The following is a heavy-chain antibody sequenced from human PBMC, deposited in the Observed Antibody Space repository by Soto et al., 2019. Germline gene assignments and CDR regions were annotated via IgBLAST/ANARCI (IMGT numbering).Heavy chain of an antibody. Sequence: QVQLQESGPGLVKPSETLSLTCTVSGGSISSYYWSWIRQPPGKGLEWIGYIYYSGSTNYNPSLNRRGAISVDTYKNQFSLKLSSVSAADTAVYYWARGARNTGVYTVVTPEDAFDIWGHGTMVTVSS. J-gene: IGHJ3*02. CDR3: ARGARNTGVYTVVTPEDAFDI. CDR2: IYYSGST. D-gene: IGHD2-21*02. CDR1: GGSISSYY. V-gene: IGHV4-59*01.